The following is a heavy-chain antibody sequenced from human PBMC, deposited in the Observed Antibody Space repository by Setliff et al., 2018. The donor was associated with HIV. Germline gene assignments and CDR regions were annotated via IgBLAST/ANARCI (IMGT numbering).Heavy chain of an antibody. CDR1: GGTFSSYG. J-gene: IGHJ4*02. D-gene: IGHD1-26*01. Sequence: SVKVSCKASGGTFSSYGISWVRQAPGQGLEWMGGITPISGTANYAQKFQGRLTITADASTRTAYMELSSLRSEDTAVYYCARGIDGSYLKFFDNWGQGTLVTVSS. CDR3: ARGIDGSYLKFFDN. CDR2: ITPISGTA. V-gene: IGHV1-69*13.